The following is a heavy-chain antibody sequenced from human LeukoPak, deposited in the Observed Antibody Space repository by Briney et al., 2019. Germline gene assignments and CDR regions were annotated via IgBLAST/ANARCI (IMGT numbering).Heavy chain of an antibody. CDR1: GGSISSYY. V-gene: IGHV4-59*01. D-gene: IGHD3-3*01. CDR3: ARAILEWSFDY. J-gene: IGHJ4*02. Sequence: PSETLSLTCTVSGGSISSYYWSWIRQPPGQGLVWIWYIYYSGSTNYNPSLKSRFTISVDTSKNQFSLKLSSVAAADTAVYYCARAILEWSFDYWGQGTLVTVSS. CDR2: IYYSGST.